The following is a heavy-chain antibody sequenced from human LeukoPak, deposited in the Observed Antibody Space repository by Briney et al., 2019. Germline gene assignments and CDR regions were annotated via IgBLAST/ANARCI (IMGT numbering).Heavy chain of an antibody. Sequence: GGSLRLSCAASGFTFDDYAMHWVRQAPGKGLEWVSGISWNSGSIGYADSVKGRFTISRDNAKNSLYLQMNSLRAEDTAVYYCARGGYSSGWYHDDYWGQGTLVTVSS. J-gene: IGHJ4*02. CDR1: GFTFDDYA. D-gene: IGHD6-19*01. CDR2: ISWNSGSI. CDR3: ARGGYSSGWYHDDY. V-gene: IGHV3-9*01.